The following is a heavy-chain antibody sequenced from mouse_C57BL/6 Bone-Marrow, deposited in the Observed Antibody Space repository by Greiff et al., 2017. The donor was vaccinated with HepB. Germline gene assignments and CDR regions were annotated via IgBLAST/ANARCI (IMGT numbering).Heavy chain of an antibody. D-gene: IGHD1-1*01. CDR2: ISSGSSTI. CDR3: ARRGYYGSSYPYYYAMYY. J-gene: IGHJ4*01. Sequence: EVHLVESGGGLVKPGGSLKLSCAASGFTFSDYGMHWVRQAPEKGLEWVAYISSGSSTIYYADKVKGRFPISRDNAKHTLFLQMTSLRSEDTAMYYCARRGYYGSSYPYYYAMYYWGQGTSVTVSS. CDR1: GFTFSDYG. V-gene: IGHV5-17*01.